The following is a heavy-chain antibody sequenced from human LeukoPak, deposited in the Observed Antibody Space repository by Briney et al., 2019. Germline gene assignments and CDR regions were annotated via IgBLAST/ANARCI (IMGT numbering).Heavy chain of an antibody. CDR1: GFTFSNYW. Sequence: PGGSLTLSCAASGFTFSNYWMHWVRQAPGKGLVWVSRINYDGISTSYAESVKGRFTISRDNAKNTLYLQMNSLRAEDTAVYYCARDGSSWSNWFDPWGQGTLVTVSS. D-gene: IGHD6-13*01. CDR3: ARDGSSWSNWFDP. J-gene: IGHJ5*02. CDR2: INYDGIST. V-gene: IGHV3-74*01.